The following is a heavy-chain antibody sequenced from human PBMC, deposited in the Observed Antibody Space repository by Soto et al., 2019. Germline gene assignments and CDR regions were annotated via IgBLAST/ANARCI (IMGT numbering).Heavy chain of an antibody. V-gene: IGHV1-18*03. J-gene: IGHJ6*02. Sequence: ASVKVSCKASGYTFITYGISWVRQAPGQGLEWMGWISSYNGNTNYAQKLQGRVTMTTDTSTTTAYMELRSLRSDDMAVYYCARDRPTSSIRARDYYYAMDVWGQGTTVTVS. CDR1: GYTFITYG. CDR3: ARDRPTSSIRARDYYYAMDV. CDR2: ISSYNGNT. D-gene: IGHD6-6*01.